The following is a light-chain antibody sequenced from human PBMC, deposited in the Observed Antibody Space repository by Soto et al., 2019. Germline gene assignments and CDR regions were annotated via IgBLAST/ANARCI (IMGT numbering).Light chain of an antibody. J-gene: IGKJ2*01. V-gene: IGKV1-39*01. CDR2: AAS. CDR3: QQSYSTPRT. CDR1: QSISSY. Sequence: DIQMTQSPSSLSASVGDRVTITCRASQSISSYLNWYQQKPGKAPKLLIYAASSLQSGVPSRFSGSGSGTDFTLTISSLKPEDFATYYCQQSYSTPRTFGQWTKLEIK.